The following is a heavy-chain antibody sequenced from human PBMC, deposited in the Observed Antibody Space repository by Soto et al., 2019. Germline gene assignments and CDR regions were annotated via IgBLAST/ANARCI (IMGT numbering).Heavy chain of an antibody. Sequence: SQTLSLTCAISGDSVSSNSAAWNWIRQSPSRGLEWLGRTYYRSKWYNDYAVSVKSRITINPDTSKNQFSLQLDSVTPEDTAVYYCARVGDSIAAAGTFLHYYYYYMDVWGKGTTVTVSS. V-gene: IGHV6-1*01. CDR3: ARVGDSIAAAGTFLHYYYYYMDV. CDR2: TYYRSKWYN. J-gene: IGHJ6*03. CDR1: GDSVSSNSAA. D-gene: IGHD6-13*01.